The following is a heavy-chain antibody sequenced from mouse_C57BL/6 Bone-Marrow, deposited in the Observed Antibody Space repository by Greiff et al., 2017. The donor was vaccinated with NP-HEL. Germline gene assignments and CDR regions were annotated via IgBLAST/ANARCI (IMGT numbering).Heavy chain of an antibody. J-gene: IGHJ1*03. V-gene: IGHV1-82*01. CDR3: ARRGQGYFDV. Sequence: QVQLKQSGPELVKPGASVKISCKASGYAFSSSWMNWVKQRPGKGLEWIGRIYPGDGDTNYNGKFKGKATLTADKSSSTAYMQLSSLTSEDSAVYFCARRGQGYFDVWGTGTTVTVSS. CDR2: IYPGDGDT. D-gene: IGHD3-2*02. CDR1: GYAFSSSW.